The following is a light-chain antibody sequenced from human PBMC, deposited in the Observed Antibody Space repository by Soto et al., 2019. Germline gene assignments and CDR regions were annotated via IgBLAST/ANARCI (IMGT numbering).Light chain of an antibody. Sequence: VLTQSPGTLSLSPGERVTLSCRTSQSVSSSYLAWYQQKSGQAPGLLISGASIRATGVPDRFSGSGSGTDFTLTISRLEPEDFAVYYCQPYVRSAPMYTFAQGTKLEIK. CDR1: QSVSSSY. V-gene: IGKV3-20*01. CDR3: QPYVRSAPMYT. J-gene: IGKJ2*01. CDR2: GAS.